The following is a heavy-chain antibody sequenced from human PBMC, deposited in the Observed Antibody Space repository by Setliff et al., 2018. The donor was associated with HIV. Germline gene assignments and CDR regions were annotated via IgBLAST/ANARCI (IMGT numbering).Heavy chain of an antibody. CDR1: GGSIRSSSYY. CDR2: IFNDGRT. V-gene: IGHV4-39*01. CDR3: ARHFPSISLFFGDPGPFDR. D-gene: IGHD3-10*01. Sequence: KTSETLSLTCTVSGGSIRSSSYYWGWIRQPPGKGLEWIGSIFNDGRTYYNPSLKSRVTIPMDTSTNQFSLKLTSVTAADTAVYFCARHFPSISLFFGDPGPFDRWGQGALVTVSS. J-gene: IGHJ4*02.